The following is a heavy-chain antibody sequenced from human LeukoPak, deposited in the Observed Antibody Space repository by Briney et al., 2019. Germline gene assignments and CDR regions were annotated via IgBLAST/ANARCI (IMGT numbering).Heavy chain of an antibody. Sequence: PSETLSLTCTVSGGSISSYYWSWIRQPPGKGLEWIGYIYYTGSTNFNPSLKSRVTMSLDTSRNQFSLKLTSLTAADTAVYYCARGAMATTPFFDYWGQGTLVTVSS. J-gene: IGHJ4*02. CDR3: ARGAMATTPFFDY. CDR1: GGSISSYY. V-gene: IGHV4-59*01. D-gene: IGHD5-24*01. CDR2: IYYTGST.